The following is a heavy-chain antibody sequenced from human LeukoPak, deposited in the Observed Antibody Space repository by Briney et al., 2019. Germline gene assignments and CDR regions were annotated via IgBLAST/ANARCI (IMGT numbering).Heavy chain of an antibody. CDR3: ARADRGGDY. V-gene: IGHV3-74*01. CDR1: GFTFSSHW. CDR2: IKPDGST. J-gene: IGHJ4*02. D-gene: IGHD3-10*01. Sequence: QPGGSLRLSCAASGFTFSSHWMHWVRQAPGKGLVWVSRIKPDGSTYYADSVKGRFTISRDNAKNSLYLQMNSLRAEDTAVYHCARADRGGDYWGQGTLVTVSS.